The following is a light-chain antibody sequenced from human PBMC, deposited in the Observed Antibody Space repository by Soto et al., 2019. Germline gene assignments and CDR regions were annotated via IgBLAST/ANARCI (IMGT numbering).Light chain of an antibody. Sequence: QSALTQPASVSGSHGQSITISCTGTSSDVGGYNYVSWYQQHPGKAPKLMIYDVSNRPSGVSNRFSGSKSGNTASLTISGHQAEDAADYYCSSYTRSSFYVFGTGTKLTVL. CDR2: DVS. CDR3: SSYTRSSFYV. J-gene: IGLJ1*01. V-gene: IGLV2-14*01. CDR1: SSDVGGYNY.